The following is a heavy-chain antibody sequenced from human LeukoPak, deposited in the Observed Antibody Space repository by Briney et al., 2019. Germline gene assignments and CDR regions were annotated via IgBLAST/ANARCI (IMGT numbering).Heavy chain of an antibody. CDR3: ARLAGIGPGYAMPEG. D-gene: IGHD3-9*01. Sequence: SETLSLTCTVTGGSINSYYWSWIRQPPGKGLEWVGYIYSGGYTKYNPSLKNRVTISIAASENQFSLKLNSVTAADTAVYYCARLAGIGPGYAMPEGWGQGTLVTVSS. V-gene: IGHV4-59*12. CDR2: IYSGGYT. CDR1: GGSINSYY. J-gene: IGHJ4*02.